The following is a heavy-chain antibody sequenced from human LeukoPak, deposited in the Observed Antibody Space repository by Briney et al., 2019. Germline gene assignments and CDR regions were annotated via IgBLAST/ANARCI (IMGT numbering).Heavy chain of an antibody. J-gene: IGHJ4*02. CDR2: IYYSGST. CDR1: GGSISSSSYY. V-gene: IGHV4-39*01. Sequence: SETLSLTCTVSGGSISSSSYYWGWIRQPPGKGLEWIGSIYYSGSTYYNPSLKSRVTISVDTSKNQFSLKLSSVTAADTAVYYCARQEYSSSWLFDYWGQGTLVTVSS. D-gene: IGHD6-13*01. CDR3: ARQEYSSSWLFDY.